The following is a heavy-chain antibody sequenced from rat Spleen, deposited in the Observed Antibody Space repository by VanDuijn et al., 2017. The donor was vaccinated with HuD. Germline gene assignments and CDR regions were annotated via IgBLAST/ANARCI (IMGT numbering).Heavy chain of an antibody. Sequence: EVQLVETGGDLVQPGRSLKLSCVASGFTFNKYWMTWIRQAPGKGLEWVASITNAAGSTYYPDSVQGQFTISRDNAKSTLYLQMNSLRSEDTATDYCTGPFDYWGQGVMVTVSS. CDR3: TGPFDY. V-gene: IGHV5-31*01. J-gene: IGHJ2*01. CDR2: ITNAAGST. CDR1: GFTFNKYW.